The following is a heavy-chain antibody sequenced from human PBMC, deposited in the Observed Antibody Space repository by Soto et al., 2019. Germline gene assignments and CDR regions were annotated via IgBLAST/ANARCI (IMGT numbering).Heavy chain of an antibody. CDR3: ARVERGTATTVVDAFDI. CDR1: GGFFSSGSYY. D-gene: IGHD1-1*01. V-gene: IGHV4-34*01. Sequence: QVQLQQWGAGLLKPSETLSLTCAGYGGFFSSGSYYWSWIRQPPGQGLEWIGEMSHSGGTHFNPSLKSRVTISVDTSKNQFCLKMSSVTAADTALYYCARVERGTATTVVDAFDIWGPGTMVTVSS. CDR2: MSHSGGT. J-gene: IGHJ3*02.